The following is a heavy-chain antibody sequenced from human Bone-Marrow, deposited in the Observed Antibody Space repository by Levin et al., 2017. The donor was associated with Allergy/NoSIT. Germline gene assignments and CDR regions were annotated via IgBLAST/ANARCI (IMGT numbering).Heavy chain of an antibody. D-gene: IGHD4-23*01. CDR2: IYGSENT. V-gene: IGHV3-53*01. J-gene: IGHJ4*02. CDR1: GLTVSRNY. Sequence: GESLKISCAASGLTVSRNYWNWVRQAPGKGLEWVSVIYGSENTYYAESVKGRFTISRDNAENTVYLQMNSLRAEDTAVYYCARGVGPPPGEWGQGTLVTVSS. CDR3: ARGVGPPPGE.